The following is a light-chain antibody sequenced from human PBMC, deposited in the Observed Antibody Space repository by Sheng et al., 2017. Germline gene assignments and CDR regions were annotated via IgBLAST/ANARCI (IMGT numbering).Light chain of an antibody. CDR1: SSNIGAGYD. Sequence: QSVLTQPPSVSGAPGQRVTMSCTGSSSNIGAGYDVHWYQQLPGAAPKLLIFGTTERPSGVPDRFSGSKSANTASLTISGLQAEDEANYYCSSYTSGSTLVVFGGGTKLTVL. V-gene: IGLV1-40*01. CDR2: GTT. J-gene: IGLJ2*01. CDR3: SSYTSGSTLVV.